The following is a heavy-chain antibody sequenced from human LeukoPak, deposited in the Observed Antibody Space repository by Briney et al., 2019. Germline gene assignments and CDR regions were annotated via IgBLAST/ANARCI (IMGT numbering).Heavy chain of an antibody. Sequence: GGSLRLSCAASGFTFSSYAMSWDRQAPGKGLEWVSAISGSGGSTYYADSVKGRFTISRDNSKNTLYLQMNSLRAEDTAVYYCAKDQNYDSSGYYYDYWGQGTLVTVSS. CDR2: ISGSGGST. J-gene: IGHJ4*02. CDR3: AKDQNYDSSGYYYDY. D-gene: IGHD3-22*01. V-gene: IGHV3-23*01. CDR1: GFTFSSYA.